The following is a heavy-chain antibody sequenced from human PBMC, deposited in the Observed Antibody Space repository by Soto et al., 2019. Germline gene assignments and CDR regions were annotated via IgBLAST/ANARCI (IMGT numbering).Heavy chain of an antibody. Sequence: WGSLRLSCEASGSTFTDYHVSWLRQAPGKGLEWVALISETGSHTAYAESVKGRFTISRDNARPSVFLQMNSLRSDDTAVYFCAGSLRVTAPLAFWGHG. CDR1: GSTFTDYH. J-gene: IGHJ4*01. CDR3: AGSLRVTAPLAF. CDR2: ISETGSHT. V-gene: IGHV3-11*06. D-gene: IGHD3-3*02.